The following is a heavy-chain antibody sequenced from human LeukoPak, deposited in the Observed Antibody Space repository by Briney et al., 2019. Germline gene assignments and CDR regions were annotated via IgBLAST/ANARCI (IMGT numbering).Heavy chain of an antibody. CDR1: GFSFSTYS. J-gene: IGHJ4*02. CDR3: AKDIVPDSGWDLDY. V-gene: IGHV3-23*05. Sequence: PGGSLRLSCAASGFSFSTYSMTWVRQRPGKGLEWVSGIYNSGSEIFYADSVKGRFTISRDNSNNMLYLQMNSLRAEDSAVYFCAKDIVPDSGWDLDYWGRGTLVTVSS. D-gene: IGHD6-19*01. CDR2: IYNSGSEI.